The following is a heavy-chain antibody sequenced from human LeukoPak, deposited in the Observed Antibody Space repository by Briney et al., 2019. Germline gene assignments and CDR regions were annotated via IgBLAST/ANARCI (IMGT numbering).Heavy chain of an antibody. CDR3: ARESRAETAVAGYFDY. CDR2: INPNSGGT. J-gene: IGHJ4*02. V-gene: IGHV1-2*02. D-gene: IGHD6-19*01. Sequence: ASVKVSCKTSGYTFTGYYMHWVRQAPGQGLEWMGWINPNSGGTNYAQKFQGRVTMTRDTSISTAYMELSSLRSEDTAVYYCARESRAETAVAGYFDYWGQGTLVTVSS. CDR1: GYTFTGYY.